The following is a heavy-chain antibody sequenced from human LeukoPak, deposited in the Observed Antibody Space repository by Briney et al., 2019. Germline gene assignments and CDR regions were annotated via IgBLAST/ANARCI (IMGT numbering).Heavy chain of an antibody. J-gene: IGHJ4*02. V-gene: IGHV4-39*02. Sequence: PSETLSLTCTVSGGSISGTSYYWGWIRQPPGKGLEWIGSIYYSGSTYYNPSLKSRVTISVDTSKNQFSLKLSSVTAADTAVYYCVKDRYGSGSYREPDYWGQGTLVTVSS. CDR3: VKDRYGSGSYREPDY. CDR2: IYYSGST. D-gene: IGHD3-10*01. CDR1: GGSISGTSYY.